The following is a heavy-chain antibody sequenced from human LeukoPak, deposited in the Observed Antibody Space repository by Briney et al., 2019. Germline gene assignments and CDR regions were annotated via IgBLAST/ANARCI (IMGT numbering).Heavy chain of an antibody. J-gene: IGHJ5*02. CDR2: IYPGDSDT. CDR3: ASQSVNYYDSSGPGDWFDP. D-gene: IGHD3-22*01. V-gene: IGHV5-51*01. CDR1: GYSFTSYW. Sequence: GESLKISCKGSGYSFTSYWIGWVRQMPGKGLEWMGIIYPGDSDTRYSPSFQGQVTISADKSISTAYLQWSSLKASDTAMYYCASQSVNYYDSSGPGDWFDPWGQGTLVTVSP.